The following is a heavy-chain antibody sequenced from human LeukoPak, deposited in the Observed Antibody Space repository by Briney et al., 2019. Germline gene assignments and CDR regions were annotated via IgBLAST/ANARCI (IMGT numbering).Heavy chain of an antibody. CDR2: ISYRGST. CDR3: ARSSVATIYRLAY. J-gene: IGHJ4*02. V-gene: IGHV4-31*03. Sequence: SETLSLTCTVSGGSISSGGYYWSWIRQYPGKGLEWIGYISYRGSTYYNPSLKSRVIISVDTSKNQFSLKLSSVTAADTAVYYCARSSVATIYRLAYWGQGTLVTVSS. CDR1: GGSISSGGYY. D-gene: IGHD5-12*01.